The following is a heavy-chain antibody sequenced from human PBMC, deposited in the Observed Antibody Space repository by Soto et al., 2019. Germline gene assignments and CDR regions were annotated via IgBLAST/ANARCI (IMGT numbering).Heavy chain of an antibody. CDR1: GGSISSSNW. J-gene: IGHJ4*02. V-gene: IGHV4-4*02. Sequence: SETVSLTYAFSGGSISSSNWCSWVRQLPGKGLEWIGEIYHSGSTNYNPSLQNRVTISIDTSKNQVSLKVNSVTAADTAVYYCARDHPHSYGVYYFEYWGQGTPVTVS. CDR3: ARDHPHSYGVYYFEY. D-gene: IGHD5-18*01. CDR2: IYHSGST.